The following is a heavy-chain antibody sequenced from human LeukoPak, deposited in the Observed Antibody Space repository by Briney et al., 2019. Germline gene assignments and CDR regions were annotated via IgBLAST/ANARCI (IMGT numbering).Heavy chain of an antibody. CDR1: GGSISSGGYY. Sequence: SETLSLTCTVSGGSISSGGYYWSWTRQHPGKGLEWIGYIYYSGSTYYNPSLKSRVTISVDTSKNQFSLKLSSVTAADTAVYYCVSFSSTSFYSENIQHWGQGTLVTVYS. CDR3: VSFSSTSFYSENIQH. CDR2: IYYSGST. J-gene: IGHJ1*01. V-gene: IGHV4-31*03. D-gene: IGHD2-2*01.